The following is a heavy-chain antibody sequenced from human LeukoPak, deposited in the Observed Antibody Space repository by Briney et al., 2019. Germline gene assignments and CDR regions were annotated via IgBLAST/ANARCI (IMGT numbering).Heavy chain of an antibody. Sequence: SETLSLTCTVSGGSISSYYWSWIRQPPGKGLEWIGYIYYSGSTNYNPSLNSRVTISVDTSKNQFSLKLSSVTAADTAVYYCARDSRFYSYGYYYYYYMDVRGKGTTVTVSS. CDR1: GGSISSYY. V-gene: IGHV4-59*01. D-gene: IGHD5-18*01. CDR2: IYYSGST. CDR3: ARDSRFYSYGYYYYYYMDV. J-gene: IGHJ6*03.